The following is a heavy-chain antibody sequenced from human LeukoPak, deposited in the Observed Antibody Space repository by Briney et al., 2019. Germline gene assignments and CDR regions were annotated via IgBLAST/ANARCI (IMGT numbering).Heavy chain of an antibody. CDR2: LKSKPDGGAT. D-gene: IGHD3-10*01. CDR1: GFTFSNAW. Sequence: PGGSLRLSCAASGFTFSNAWMTWVRQAPGKGLEWVGRLKSKPDGGATDYAAPVKGRFIISRDDSKNTLYLQMNSLKTEDTAVYYCVSFGEGHWGQGTLVTVS. CDR3: VSFGEGH. V-gene: IGHV3-15*01. J-gene: IGHJ4*02.